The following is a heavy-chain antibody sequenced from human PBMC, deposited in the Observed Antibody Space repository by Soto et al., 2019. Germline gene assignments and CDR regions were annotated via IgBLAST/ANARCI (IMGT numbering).Heavy chain of an antibody. V-gene: IGHV4-59*11. D-gene: IGHD2-2*01. J-gene: IGHJ4*02. CDR1: GGSISNHY. CDR3: ARTRYCSGTTCPVSFDK. Sequence: QVQLQESGPGLVKPSETLSLTCTVSGGSISNHYWSWIRQPPGKGLECVGYIYSSGTTNYNPSLKSRVTISVDTSENQFSLNLSSVTAADTAVYYCARTRYCSGTTCPVSFDKWGQGTLVTVSS. CDR2: IYSSGTT.